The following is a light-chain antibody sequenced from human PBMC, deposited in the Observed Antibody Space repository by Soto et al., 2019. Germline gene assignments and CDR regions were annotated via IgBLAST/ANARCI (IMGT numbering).Light chain of an antibody. Sequence: EIVLTQSPGTLSLSPGERATLSCRASQAVSNNFLAWYQQKPGQAPRLLIYGASSGATGIPDRFSGSGSGTDFTLTINSLEPEDFAVYFCQQYGSSPLTFGGGTKVEIK. CDR1: QAVSNNF. J-gene: IGKJ4*01. V-gene: IGKV3-20*01. CDR2: GAS. CDR3: QQYGSSPLT.